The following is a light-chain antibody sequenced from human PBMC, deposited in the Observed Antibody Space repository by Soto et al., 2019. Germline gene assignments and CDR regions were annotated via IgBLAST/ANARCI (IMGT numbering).Light chain of an antibody. V-gene: IGKV1-27*01. CDR2: AAS. CDR1: QGINNY. CDR3: QKYSSVPV. Sequence: DIPMTQSPSSLSASVGDRVTITCRASQGINNYVAWYQQRPGKPPKLLIYAASTLQSGVPSRFSGSGSGTDFTLTINSLQPEDVATYSCQKYSSVPVFGPGTKVDIK. J-gene: IGKJ3*01.